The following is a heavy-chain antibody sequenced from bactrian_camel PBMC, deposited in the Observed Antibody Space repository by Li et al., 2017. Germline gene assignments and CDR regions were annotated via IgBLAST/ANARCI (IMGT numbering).Heavy chain of an antibody. Sequence: HVQLVESGGGSVQAGGSLRLSCVASGYTFSSNCMAWFRQVPGKEREGVAAIYRHGDFTYHGDSVRGRFTIAQDNAKTTAYLQMTSLKPEDSAMYFCAAGQTCGNWWKASEFGYWGQGTQVTVS. CDR3: AAGQTCGNWWKASEFGY. J-gene: IGHJ6*01. CDR1: GYTFSSNC. CDR2: IYRHGDFT. V-gene: IGHV3S6*01. D-gene: IGHD7*01.